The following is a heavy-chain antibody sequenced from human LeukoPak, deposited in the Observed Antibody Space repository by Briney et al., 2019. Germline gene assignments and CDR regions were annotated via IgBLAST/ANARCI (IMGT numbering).Heavy chain of an antibody. Sequence: GGSLRLSCAASGFTFDEYAMHWVRQAPGKGLEWVSGISWESGGIGYADSVTGRFSISRDNAKNSLYLQMNSLRAEDTAFYYCAKDTRLDSYYNMDVWGRGTLVTVSS. V-gene: IGHV3-9*01. D-gene: IGHD2-21*01. CDR1: GFTFDEYA. CDR2: ISWESGGI. CDR3: AKDTRLDSYYNMDV. J-gene: IGHJ6*03.